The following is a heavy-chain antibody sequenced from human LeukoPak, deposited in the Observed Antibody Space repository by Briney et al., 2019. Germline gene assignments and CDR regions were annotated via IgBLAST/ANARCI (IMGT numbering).Heavy chain of an antibody. D-gene: IGHD6-13*01. CDR3: ARAVGNTWSFDY. Sequence: GGSLRLSCAASGFTFSDYAMHWVRQAPGKGLEYVSATSTNGGNTYYANSVKGRFTISRDNSKNMLYLQMGSLRADDMAVYYCARAVGNTWSFDYWGQGTLVTVSS. J-gene: IGHJ4*02. CDR1: GFTFSDYA. CDR2: TSTNGGNT. V-gene: IGHV3-64*01.